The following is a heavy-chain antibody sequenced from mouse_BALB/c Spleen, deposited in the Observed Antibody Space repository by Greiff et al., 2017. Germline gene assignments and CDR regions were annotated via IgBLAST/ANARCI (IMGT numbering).Heavy chain of an antibody. V-gene: IGHV3-2*02. CDR3: ARNYYAMDY. D-gene: IGHD2-1*01. Sequence: EVQGVESGPGLVKPSQSLSLTCTVTGYSITSDYAWNWIRQFPGNKLEWMGYISYSGSTSYNPSLKSRISFTRDTSKNQFFLQLNSVTTEDTATYYCARNYYAMDYWGQGTSVTVSS. CDR1: GYSITSDYA. J-gene: IGHJ4*01. CDR2: ISYSGST.